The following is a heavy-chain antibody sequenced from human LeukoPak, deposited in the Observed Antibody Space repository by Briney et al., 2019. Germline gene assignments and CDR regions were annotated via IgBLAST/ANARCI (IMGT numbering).Heavy chain of an antibody. CDR2: ISSSSRTI. Sequence: TGGSLRLSCAASGFTFSSYSMNWVRQAPGKGLEWVSYISSSSRTIYYADSVKGRFTISRDNAKNSLYLQMNSLRAEDTAVYYCARDAGGNSRWFDYWGQGTLVTVSS. V-gene: IGHV3-48*01. J-gene: IGHJ4*02. CDR3: ARDAGGNSRWFDY. CDR1: GFTFSSYS. D-gene: IGHD4-23*01.